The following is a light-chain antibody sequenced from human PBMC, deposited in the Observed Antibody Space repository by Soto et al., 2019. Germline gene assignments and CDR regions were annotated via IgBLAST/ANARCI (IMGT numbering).Light chain of an antibody. Sequence: DIQMTQTPSSLSASVGDRVTITCRASESISNYLNWYQQKPGEAPKLLIYAASSLESVVPSRFSGSGSATEFSPTISSLESGDSGTYHCQQYATYAPSTFGQGTKVDIK. CDR2: AAS. CDR1: ESISNY. V-gene: IGKV1-39*01. CDR3: QQYATYAPST. J-gene: IGKJ1*01.